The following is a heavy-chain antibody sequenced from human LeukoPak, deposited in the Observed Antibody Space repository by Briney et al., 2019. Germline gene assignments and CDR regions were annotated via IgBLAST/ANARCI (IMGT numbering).Heavy chain of an antibody. D-gene: IGHD5-24*01. J-gene: IGHJ4*02. V-gene: IGHV4-34*01. CDR1: DGSFSGYY. CDR2: INHSGST. CDR3: ARHAQRWLQPYFDY. Sequence: SETLSLTCAVYDGSFSGYYWNWIRQPPGKGLEWIGEINHSGSTNYNPSLKSRVTMSVDTSKNQFSLKLSSVTAADSAVYYCARHAQRWLQPYFDYWGQGTLVTVSS.